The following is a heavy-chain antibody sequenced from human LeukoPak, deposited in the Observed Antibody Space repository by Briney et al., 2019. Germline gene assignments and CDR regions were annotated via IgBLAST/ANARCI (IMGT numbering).Heavy chain of an antibody. D-gene: IGHD3-22*01. J-gene: IGHJ4*02. CDR1: GFTFSIYG. Sequence: QPGGSLRLSCAASGFTFSIYGMLWVRQAPGKGLEWVAVISYDGSNKYYTDSVKGRFTTSRDNSQNTLYLQMNSLGAEDTAVYYCAKKVADSSGYYSLDYWGQGTPVTVSS. CDR2: ISYDGSNK. V-gene: IGHV3-30*18. CDR3: AKKVADSSGYYSLDY.